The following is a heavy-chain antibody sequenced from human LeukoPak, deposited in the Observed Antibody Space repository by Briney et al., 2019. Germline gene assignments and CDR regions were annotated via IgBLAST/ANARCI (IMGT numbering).Heavy chain of an antibody. V-gene: IGHV1-69*05. D-gene: IGHD6-13*01. J-gene: IGHJ6*03. CDR3: ARVKEEGSSWFPPYYYYMDV. CDR2: IIPIFGTA. Sequence: ASVKVSCKASGGTFSSYAISWVRQAPGQGLEWMGGIIPIFGTANYAQKFQGRVTITTDESTSTAYMELSSLRSEDTAVYYCARVKEEGSSWFPPYYYYMDVWGKGTTVTVSS. CDR1: GGTFSSYA.